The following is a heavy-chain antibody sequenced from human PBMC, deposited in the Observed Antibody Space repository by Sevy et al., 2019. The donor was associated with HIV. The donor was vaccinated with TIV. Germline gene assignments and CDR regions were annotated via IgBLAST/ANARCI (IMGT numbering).Heavy chain of an antibody. V-gene: IGHV3-23*01. J-gene: IGHJ4*02. CDR2: LSFGCGKI. Sequence: GGSLRLSCAASGFAFYDYSMSWIRQAPGKGLEWVAFLSFGCGKINYADSVKGRFTISRDNSKNSFYLQMDNLRVEDTALYYCAREGCTRPHDYWGQGTRFTVSS. D-gene: IGHD2-8*01. CDR1: GFAFYDYS. CDR3: AREGCTRPHDY.